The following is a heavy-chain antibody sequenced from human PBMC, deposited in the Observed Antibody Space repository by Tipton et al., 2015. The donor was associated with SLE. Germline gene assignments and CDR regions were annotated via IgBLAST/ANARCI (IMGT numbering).Heavy chain of an antibody. J-gene: IGHJ4*02. Sequence: TLSLTCTFSGDSFISSGFFWGWIRQAPGKELEWIWSISSGGSTSYNPSLNSRLTISVDTSKNQFSLRLTSVTAADTAVYYCARHEWKIAVDYWGQGILVTVSS. CDR2: ISSGGST. CDR3: ARHEWKIAVDY. D-gene: IGHD3-3*01. V-gene: IGHV4-39*07. CDR1: GDSFISSGFF.